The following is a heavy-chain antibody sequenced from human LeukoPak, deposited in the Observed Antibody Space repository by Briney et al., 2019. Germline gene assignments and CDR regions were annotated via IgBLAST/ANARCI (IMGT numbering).Heavy chain of an antibody. J-gene: IGHJ4*02. Sequence: PGGSLRLSCAASGFTFSSYGMHWVRQAPGKGLEWVSSISSSSSYIYYADSVKGRFTISRDNAKNSLYLQMNSLRAEDTAVYYCARGKVWFGELLVWGQGTLVTVSS. CDR1: GFTFSSYG. CDR2: ISSSSSYI. CDR3: ARGKVWFGELLV. D-gene: IGHD3-10*01. V-gene: IGHV3-21*01.